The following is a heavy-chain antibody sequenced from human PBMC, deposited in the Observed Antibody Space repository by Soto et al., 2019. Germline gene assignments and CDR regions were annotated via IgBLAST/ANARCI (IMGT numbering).Heavy chain of an antibody. J-gene: IGHJ6*02. CDR3: ARHQPPDRRRYGSGSYYYYYGMDV. Sequence: GESLKISCKGSGYSFTSYWISWVRQMPGKSLEWMGRIDPSDSFTNYSPSFQGHVTISADKSISTAYLQWSSLKASDTAMYYCARHQPPDRRRYGSGSYYYYYGMDVWGQGTTVTVSS. CDR2: IDPSDSFT. CDR1: GYSFTSYW. V-gene: IGHV5-10-1*01. D-gene: IGHD3-10*01.